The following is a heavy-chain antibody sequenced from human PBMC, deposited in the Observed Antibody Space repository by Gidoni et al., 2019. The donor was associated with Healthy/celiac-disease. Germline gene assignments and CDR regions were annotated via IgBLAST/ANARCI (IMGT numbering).Heavy chain of an antibody. J-gene: IGHJ6*02. D-gene: IGHD6-19*01. CDR2: IWYDGSNK. CDR1: GVTVSSEG. V-gene: IGHV3-33*01. CDR3: AREAGAVAGDYYYYYGMDV. Sequence: QVQLVESGGGVVQPGRSGRRSGAASGVTVSSEGMTWVRQAPGKGLGWVAVIWYDGSNKYYADSLQGRFTISIDNSKNPLYLQMNSLRAEDTAVFYCAREAGAVAGDYYYYYGMDVWGQGTTVTVSS.